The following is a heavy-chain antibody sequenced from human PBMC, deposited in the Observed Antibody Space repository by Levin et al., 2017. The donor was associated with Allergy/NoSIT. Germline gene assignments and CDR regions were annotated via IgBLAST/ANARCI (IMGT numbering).Heavy chain of an antibody. CDR2: ISGSGGST. D-gene: IGHD2-2*01. Sequence: LSLTCAASGFTFSSYAMSWVRQAPGKGLEWVSAISGSGGSTYYADSVKGRFTISRDNSKNTLYLQMNSLRAEDTAVYYCAKDGCSSTSCHYYYYYGMDVWGQGTTVTVSS. J-gene: IGHJ6*02. CDR3: AKDGCSSTSCHYYYYYGMDV. V-gene: IGHV3-23*01. CDR1: GFTFSSYA.